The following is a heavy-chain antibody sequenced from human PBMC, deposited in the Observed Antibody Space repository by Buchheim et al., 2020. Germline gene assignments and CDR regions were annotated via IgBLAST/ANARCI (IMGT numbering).Heavy chain of an antibody. D-gene: IGHD2-2*02. J-gene: IGHJ4*02. Sequence: QVQLVQSGAEVKKPGASVKVSCKASGYTFASFGISWVRQAPGQGLEWMGWIIAYSGNTNYAQKFQGRVTMTTDTSTSTAYMELRSLRSDDTAVYYCAKDRLGYCSSTSCYKAVDYWGQGTL. CDR3: AKDRLGYCSSTSCYKAVDY. CDR1: GYTFASFG. V-gene: IGHV1-18*01. CDR2: IIAYSGNT.